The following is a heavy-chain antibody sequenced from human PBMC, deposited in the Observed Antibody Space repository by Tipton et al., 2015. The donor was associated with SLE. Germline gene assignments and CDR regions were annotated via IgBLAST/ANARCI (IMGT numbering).Heavy chain of an antibody. CDR1: GFTFSNYW. CDR3: ARGDPSYWYFDL. J-gene: IGHJ2*01. CDR2: INGGGIST. Sequence: SLRLSCAASGFTFSNYWMHWVRQAPGKGLVWVSRINGGGISTTYADSVRGRFTISRDNAKNTLYLQMNTLRADDTAVYYCARGDPSYWYFDLWGRGTLVTVSS. D-gene: IGHD2-21*02. V-gene: IGHV3-74*01.